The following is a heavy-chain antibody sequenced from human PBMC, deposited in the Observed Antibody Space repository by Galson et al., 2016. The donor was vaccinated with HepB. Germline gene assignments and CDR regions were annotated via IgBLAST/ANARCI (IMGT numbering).Heavy chain of an antibody. CDR3: VRRLDTEGSTGGWGWGMDV. J-gene: IGHJ6*02. D-gene: IGHD6-25*01. V-gene: IGHV3-7*01. Sequence: SLRLSCAASGFTFSSYWMSWVRQAPGKGLEWVANINQGGSEEKYVDSVKGRFTISRDNAKNSLYLQMSSLGAEDRARYYCVRRLDTEGSTGGWGWGMDVWGQGTTVTVFS. CDR1: GFTFSSYW. CDR2: INQGGSEE.